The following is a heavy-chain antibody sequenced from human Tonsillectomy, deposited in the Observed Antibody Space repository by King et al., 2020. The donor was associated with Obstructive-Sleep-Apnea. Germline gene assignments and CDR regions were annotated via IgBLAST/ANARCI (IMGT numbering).Heavy chain of an antibody. J-gene: IGHJ6*02. CDR2: TYYSGST. CDR3: ARGQGTSYYYYYYGMDV. Sequence: QLQESGPGLVKPSETLSLTCTVSGGSISSYYWSWIRQPPGKGLEWIGYTYYSGSTTYNPSLKSRVTISLDTSTNPFSMKLTSVTAADTAVYYCARGQGTSYYYYYYGMDVWGQGTTVTVSS. CDR1: GGSISSYY. V-gene: IGHV4-59*01. D-gene: IGHD6-6*01.